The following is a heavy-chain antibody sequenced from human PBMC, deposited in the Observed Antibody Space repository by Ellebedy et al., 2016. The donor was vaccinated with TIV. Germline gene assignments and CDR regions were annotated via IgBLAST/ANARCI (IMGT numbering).Heavy chain of an antibody. V-gene: IGHV4-30-4*01. CDR3: ARDYRMVTHAFDI. D-gene: IGHD4-23*01. Sequence: SETLSLTXTVSGGSISSGDYYWSWIRQPPGKGLEWIGYIYYSGSTYYNPSLKSRVTISVDTSKNQFSLKLSSVTAADTAVYYCARDYRMVTHAFDIWGQGTMVTVSS. J-gene: IGHJ3*02. CDR2: IYYSGST. CDR1: GGSISSGDYY.